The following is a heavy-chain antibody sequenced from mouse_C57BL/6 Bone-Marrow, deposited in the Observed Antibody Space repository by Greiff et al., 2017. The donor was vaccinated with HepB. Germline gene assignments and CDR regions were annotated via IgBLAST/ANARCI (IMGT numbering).Heavy chain of an antibody. Sequence: EVKLQQSGPELVKPGASVKISCKASGYTFTDYYMNWVKQSHGKSLEWIGDINPNNGGTSYNQKFKGKATLTVDKSSSTAYMELRSLTSEDSAVYYCARLRLRGWYFDVWGTGTTVTVSS. CDR3: ARLRLRGWYFDV. CDR1: GYTFTDYY. J-gene: IGHJ1*03. CDR2: INPNNGGT. D-gene: IGHD1-1*01. V-gene: IGHV1-26*01.